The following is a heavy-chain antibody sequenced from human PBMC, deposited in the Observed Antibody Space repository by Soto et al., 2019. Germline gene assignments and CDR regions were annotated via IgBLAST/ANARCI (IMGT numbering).Heavy chain of an antibody. J-gene: IGHJ4*02. V-gene: IGHV3-30-3*01. D-gene: IGHD6-6*01. CDR2: ISYDGSNK. CDR3: ASAAGNAAARPDRYFDY. Sequence: GGSLRLSCAASGFTFSSYAMHWVRQAPGKGLEWVAVISYDGSNKYYADSVKGRFTISRDNSKNTLYLQMNSLRAEDTAVYYCASAAGNAAARPDRYFDYWGQGTLVTVSS. CDR1: GFTFSSYA.